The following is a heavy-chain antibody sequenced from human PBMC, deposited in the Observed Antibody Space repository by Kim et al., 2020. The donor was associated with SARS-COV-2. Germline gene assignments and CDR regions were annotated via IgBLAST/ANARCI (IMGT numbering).Heavy chain of an antibody. V-gene: IGHV5-51*01. CDR1: GYSFTSYW. D-gene: IGHD6-13*01. J-gene: IGHJ4*02. Sequence: GESLKISRKGSGYSFTSYWIGWVRQMPGKGLEWMGIIYPGDYDTRYSPSFQGQVTLSADKSISTAYLQWSSLKASDTAMYYCARRGSSWELDYWGQGTLVTVSS. CDR3: ARRGSSWELDY. CDR2: IYPGDYDT.